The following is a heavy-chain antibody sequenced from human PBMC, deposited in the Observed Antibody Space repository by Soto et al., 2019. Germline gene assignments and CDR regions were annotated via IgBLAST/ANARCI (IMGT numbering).Heavy chain of an antibody. CDR3: VGGYPWVGFDD. J-gene: IGHJ4*02. D-gene: IGHD2-15*01. Sequence: PSETLSLTCNVSGGSISSGGYYWTWIRQHPGKGLEWIGNIHHSGSTFYNPSLKSRVSISVDTSKNQVSLKVSSVTAADTAMYICVGGYPWVGFDDWGQGTLVTVSS. V-gene: IGHV4-31*03. CDR2: IHHSGST. CDR1: GGSISSGGYY.